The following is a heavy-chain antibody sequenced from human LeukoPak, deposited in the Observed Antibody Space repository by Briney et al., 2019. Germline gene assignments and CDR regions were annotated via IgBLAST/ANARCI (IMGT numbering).Heavy chain of an antibody. D-gene: IGHD3-3*01. V-gene: IGHV4-59*01. J-gene: IGHJ5*02. Sequence: PSETLSLTCTVSGGSISSYYWSWIRQPPGKGLEWIGYIYYSGSTNYNPSLKSRVTISVDTSKNQFSLKLSSVTAADTAVYYCARGGITIFGVENWFDPWGQGTLVTVSS. CDR2: IYYSGST. CDR1: GGSISSYY. CDR3: ARGGITIFGVENWFDP.